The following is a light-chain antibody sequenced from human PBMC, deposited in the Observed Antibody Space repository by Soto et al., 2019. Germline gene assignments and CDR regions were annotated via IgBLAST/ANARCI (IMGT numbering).Light chain of an antibody. V-gene: IGKV3-15*01. J-gene: IGKJ1*01. CDR3: KQYNNWPPGT. Sequence: EIVMTQSPATLSVSPGERATLSCRASQSVSSNLAWYQQKPGQAPRLLIYGASTRATGIPARFSGSGSGTEFTLTISSLQSEDFAVYYCKQYNNWPPGTFGQGNKVEIK. CDR1: QSVSSN. CDR2: GAS.